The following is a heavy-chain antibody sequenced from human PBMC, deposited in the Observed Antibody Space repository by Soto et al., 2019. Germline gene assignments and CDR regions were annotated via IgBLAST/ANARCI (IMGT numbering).Heavy chain of an antibody. Sequence: SVKVSCKASGGTFSSYAISWLRQAPGQGLEWMGGIIPIFGTASYAQKFQGRVTITADESTSTAYMELSSLRSEDTAVYYCASLPQGPYSSSWYRDYYYGMDVWGQGTTVTVSS. CDR1: GGTFSSYA. CDR3: ASLPQGPYSSSWYRDYYYGMDV. CDR2: IIPIFGTA. J-gene: IGHJ6*02. V-gene: IGHV1-69*13. D-gene: IGHD6-13*01.